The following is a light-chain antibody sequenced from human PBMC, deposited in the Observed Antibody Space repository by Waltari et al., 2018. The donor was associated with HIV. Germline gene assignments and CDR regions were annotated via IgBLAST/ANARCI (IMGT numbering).Light chain of an antibody. CDR3: ASWDDSLSGWV. CDR2: RNN. V-gene: IGLV1-47*01. J-gene: IGLJ3*02. CDR1: SSNIGGNY. Sequence: QSVLTQPPSASGTPGQTVTISCSGSSSNIGGNYVYWYQRLPGTAPKLLIYRNNQLPAGVPYRFSGSKAGTSAALAISWLRSEDEADYYCASWDDSLSGWVFGGGTKVTVL.